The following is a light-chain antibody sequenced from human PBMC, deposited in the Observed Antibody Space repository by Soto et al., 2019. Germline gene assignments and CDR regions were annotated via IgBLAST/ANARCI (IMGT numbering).Light chain of an antibody. Sequence: IRLIQSPSTLSLSPGERATLAGRAIQSVSSSSLAWYQQKPGQAPRLLIYGASSRATGIPDRFSGSGSGTEFTLTISSLQSEDFAVYYCQQYGSSPSWTFGQGTKVDIK. CDR1: QSVSSSS. CDR3: QQYGSSPSWT. V-gene: IGKV3-20*01. CDR2: GAS. J-gene: IGKJ1*01.